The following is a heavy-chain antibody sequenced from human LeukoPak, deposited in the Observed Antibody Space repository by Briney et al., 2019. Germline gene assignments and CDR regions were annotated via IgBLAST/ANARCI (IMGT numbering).Heavy chain of an antibody. CDR3: AVSIAAAVLLPLIDY. CDR1: GGTFSSYA. V-gene: IGHV1-69*06. CDR2: IIPIFGTA. D-gene: IGHD6-13*01. J-gene: IGHJ4*02. Sequence: SVKVSCKASGGTFSSYAISWVRRAPGQGLEWMGGIIPIFGTANYAQKFQGRVTITADKSTSTAYMELSSLRSEDTAVYYCAVSIAAAVLLPLIDYWGQGTLVTVSS.